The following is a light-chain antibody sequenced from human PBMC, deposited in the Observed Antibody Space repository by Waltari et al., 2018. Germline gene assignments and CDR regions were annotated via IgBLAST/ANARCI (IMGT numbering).Light chain of an antibody. Sequence: EIVMTQSPDSLAVSLGERAAINCKSSRSVLYNSNNKNYLAWYQQKPRQPPKLRINWASSRDSGVPDRFSGSGSGTDFTLTISSLQAEDVAVYYCQQYYSSPISFGQGTRLEIK. J-gene: IGKJ5*01. CDR3: QQYYSSPIS. V-gene: IGKV4-1*01. CDR2: WAS. CDR1: RSVLYNSNNKNY.